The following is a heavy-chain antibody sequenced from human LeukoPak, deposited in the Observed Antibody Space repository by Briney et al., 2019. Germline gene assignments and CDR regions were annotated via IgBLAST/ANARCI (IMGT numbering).Heavy chain of an antibody. V-gene: IGHV3-23*01. D-gene: IGHD3-3*01. CDR2: LSGSGGNT. J-gene: IGHJ4*02. CDR1: GFAFSNCA. Sequence: GGSLRLSCAASGFAFSNCAMGWVRQAPGKGLEWVSALSGSGGNTYYEDSVKGRFTISRDNSKGTLYLLMDSLRAEDTAVYYCLPRIFGVVIDVCWGQGTLVTVSS. CDR3: LPRIFGVVIDVC.